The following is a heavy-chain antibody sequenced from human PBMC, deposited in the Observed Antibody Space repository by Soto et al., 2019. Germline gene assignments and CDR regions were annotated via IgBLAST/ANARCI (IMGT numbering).Heavy chain of an antibody. J-gene: IGHJ4*02. CDR2: ISGSSSTE. D-gene: IGHD5-18*01. CDR1: GFTFRGYS. V-gene: IGHV3-48*02. Sequence: EVLLVESGGGLVPPGGSLRLSCAASGFTFRGYSMNWVRQAPGKGLEWISYISGSSSTEYYADSVKGRFTISRDNARNSLYLQMNSLRDEDTAVYYCAGVDTAMIDYWGQGTLVTVSS. CDR3: AGVDTAMIDY.